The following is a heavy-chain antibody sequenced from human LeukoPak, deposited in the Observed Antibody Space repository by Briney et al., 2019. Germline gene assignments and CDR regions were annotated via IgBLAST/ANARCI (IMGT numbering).Heavy chain of an antibody. CDR2: INPNSGGT. J-gene: IGHJ4*02. V-gene: IGHV1-2*04. CDR1: GYTFTGYY. Sequence: ASVKVSCKASGYTFTGYYMHWVRQAPGQGLEWMRWINPNSGGTNYAQKFQGWVTMTRDTSISTAYMELSRLRSDDTAVYYCARDQGKWIQLWSFDYWGQGTLVTVSS. D-gene: IGHD5-18*01. CDR3: ARDQGKWIQLWSFDY.